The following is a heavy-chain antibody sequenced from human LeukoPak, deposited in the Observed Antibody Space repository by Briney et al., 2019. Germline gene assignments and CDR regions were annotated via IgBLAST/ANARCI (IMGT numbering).Heavy chain of an antibody. V-gene: IGHV4-34*01. J-gene: IGHJ6*03. D-gene: IGHD3-3*02. CDR2: INHSGSN. CDR1: GGSFSGYY. Sequence: SETLSLTCPVYGGSFSGYYWSWIRQPPGKGLEWIGEINHSGSNNYNPSLKSRVNISADTSKNQFSLKLSSVTAADTAVYYCARAFYPGYYSYLAVWGKGTTVTVSS. CDR3: ARAFYPGYYSYLAV.